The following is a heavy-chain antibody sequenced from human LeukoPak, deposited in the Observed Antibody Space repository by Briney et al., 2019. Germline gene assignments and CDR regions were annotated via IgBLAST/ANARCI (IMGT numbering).Heavy chain of an antibody. J-gene: IGHJ4*02. CDR1: GFTFSSYG. CDR3: ARAKRAAAGIFDY. V-gene: IGHV3-33*01. D-gene: IGHD6-13*01. CDR2: IWYDESNK. Sequence: PGGSLRLSCAASGFTFSSYGMHWVRQAPGKGLEWVAVIWYDESNKYYADSVKGRFTISRDNSKNTLYLQMNSLRAEDTAVYYCARAKRAAAGIFDYWGQGTLVTVSS.